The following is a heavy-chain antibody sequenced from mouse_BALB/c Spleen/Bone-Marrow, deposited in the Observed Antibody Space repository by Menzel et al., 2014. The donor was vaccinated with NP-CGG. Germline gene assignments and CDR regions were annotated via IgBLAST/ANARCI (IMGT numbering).Heavy chain of an antibody. CDR3: ARGWLLSWFAY. Sequence: EVKLMESGPELVKPGASVKISCKASGYTFSDYNMHWVKQSHRKSLEWIGNIHPYNGGTGYNQKFKRKATLTVDNSSSTAHMELRSLTAEDSAVYHCARGWLLSWFAYWGQGTLVTVSA. D-gene: IGHD2-3*01. CDR1: GYTFSDYN. J-gene: IGHJ3*01. V-gene: IGHV1S29*02. CDR2: IHPYNGGT.